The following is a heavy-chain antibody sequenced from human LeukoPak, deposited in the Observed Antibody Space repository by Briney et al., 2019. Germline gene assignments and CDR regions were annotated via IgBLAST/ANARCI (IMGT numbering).Heavy chain of an antibody. CDR1: GGSFSSYY. Sequence: SETLSLTCAVYGGSFSSYYWGWIRQPPGEGLEWVGEINHSGSTNYNPSLKRRVTISVDTSKNQFSLKLSSVTAADTAVYYCARDSKTVVAYWYFDLWGRGTLVTVSS. J-gene: IGHJ2*01. V-gene: IGHV4-34*01. CDR2: INHSGST. CDR3: ARDSKTVVAYWYFDL. D-gene: IGHD2-15*01.